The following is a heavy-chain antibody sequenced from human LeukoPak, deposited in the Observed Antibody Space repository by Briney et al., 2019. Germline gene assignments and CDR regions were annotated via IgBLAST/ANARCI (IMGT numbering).Heavy chain of an antibody. D-gene: IGHD4-23*01. V-gene: IGHV4-59*08. CDR3: ARTAMTTVVTSNWFDP. Sequence: PSETLSLTCTVSGGSISSYYWSWIRQPPGKGLEWIGYIYYSGSTNYNPSLKSRVTISVDTSKNQFSLKLSSVTAADTAVYYCARTAMTTVVTSNWFDPWGQGTLVTVSS. CDR1: GGSISSYY. J-gene: IGHJ5*02. CDR2: IYYSGST.